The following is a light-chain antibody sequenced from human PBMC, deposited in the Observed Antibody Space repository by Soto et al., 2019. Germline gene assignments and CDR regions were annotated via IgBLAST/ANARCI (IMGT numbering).Light chain of an antibody. CDR1: QGIRND. V-gene: IGKV1-6*01. CDR2: AAS. J-gene: IGKJ1*01. Sequence: AIQMTQSPSSLSASVGDRVTITGRASQGIRNDLGWYQQKPGKAPKLLIYAASSLESGVPSRFSGSGYGTDFTLTISSLQPEDFATYSCLQDYNYPRTFGQGTKVEIK. CDR3: LQDYNYPRT.